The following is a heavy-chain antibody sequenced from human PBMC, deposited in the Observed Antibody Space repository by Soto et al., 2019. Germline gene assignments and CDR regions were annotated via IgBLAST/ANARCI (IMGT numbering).Heavy chain of an antibody. CDR1: GGSVNTYY. V-gene: IGHV4-59*02. CDR2: IFYSGST. J-gene: IGHJ4*02. Sequence: PWETLSLTCTVSGGSVNTYYWRWIRQPPGKGLEWIGYIFYSGSTKSNPSLKSRVTMSVDMSKNQFSLRLTSVTAADTAVYYCARVFPSYCGGDCSYFDSWGQGILVTVS. D-gene: IGHD2-21*02. CDR3: ARVFPSYCGGDCSYFDS.